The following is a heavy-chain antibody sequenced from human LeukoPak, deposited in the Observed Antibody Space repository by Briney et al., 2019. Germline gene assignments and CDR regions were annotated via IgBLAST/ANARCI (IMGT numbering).Heavy chain of an antibody. J-gene: IGHJ4*02. V-gene: IGHV4-39*07. CDR1: GGSIISSSYY. Sequence: SSETLSLTCTVSGGSIISSSYYWGWIRQPPGKGLEWIGSIYYSGKTDYNPSLKSRVTISVDTSKNQFSLRLSSVTAADTAVYYCASTRRDGYPFDYWGQGTLVTVSS. D-gene: IGHD5-24*01. CDR2: IYYSGKT. CDR3: ASTRRDGYPFDY.